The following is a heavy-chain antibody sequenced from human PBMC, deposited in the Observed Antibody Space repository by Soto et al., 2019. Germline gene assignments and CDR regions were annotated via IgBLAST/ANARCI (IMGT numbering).Heavy chain of an antibody. D-gene: IGHD6-13*01. V-gene: IGHV5-51*01. CDR2: IYPGDSDT. Sequence: GESLKISCKGSGYSFTSYWIGWVRQMPGKGLEWMGIIYPGDSDTRYSPSFQGQVTISADKSISTAYLQWSSLKASDTAMYYCARHKFIAASAPYYYGMDVSGQGTSVTGSS. CDR1: GYSFTSYW. J-gene: IGHJ6*02. CDR3: ARHKFIAASAPYYYGMDV.